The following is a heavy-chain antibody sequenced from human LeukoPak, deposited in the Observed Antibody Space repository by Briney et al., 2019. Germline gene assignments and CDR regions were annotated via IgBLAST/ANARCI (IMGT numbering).Heavy chain of an antibody. J-gene: IGHJ4*02. CDR2: INPNSGGT. CDR3: ATYTVAGTMTIDY. V-gene: IGHV1-2*02. Sequence: ASVKVSCKASGYTFTGYYMHWVRQAPGQGLEWMGWINPNSGGTNYAQKFQGRVTMTRDTSISTAYMELSRLRSEDTAVYYCATYTVAGTMTIDYWGQGTLVTVSS. D-gene: IGHD6-19*01. CDR1: GYTFTGYY.